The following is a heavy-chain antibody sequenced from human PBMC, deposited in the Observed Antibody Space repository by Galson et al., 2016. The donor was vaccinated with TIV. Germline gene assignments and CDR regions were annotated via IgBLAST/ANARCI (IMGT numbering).Heavy chain of an antibody. CDR2: INTDTEHP. CDR3: ARETACSGY. J-gene: IGHJ4*02. D-gene: IGHD3-10*02. V-gene: IGHV7-4-1*02. CDR1: GYTFRNYA. Sequence: SVKVSCKASGYTFRNYAMNWMRQAPGQGFEWMGWINTDTEHPTYAQGFTGRFVFSLDTSVNTAYLEITSLRTEDTAVYYCARETACSGYWGQGTLITVSS.